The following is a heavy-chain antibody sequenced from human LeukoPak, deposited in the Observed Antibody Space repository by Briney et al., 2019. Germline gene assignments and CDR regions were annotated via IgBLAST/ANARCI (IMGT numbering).Heavy chain of an antibody. V-gene: IGHV3-21*01. CDR3: ASWTSAATRDY. CDR2: ISSSSNYI. CDR1: GFTFSSYS. Sequence: GGSLRLSCAASGFTFSSYSMNWVRQAPGKGLEWVSSISSSSNYIYDADSVKGRFTISRDNAKNSLYLQMNSLRAEDTAVYYCASWTSAATRDYWGQGTLVTVSS. D-gene: IGHD6-13*01. J-gene: IGHJ4*02.